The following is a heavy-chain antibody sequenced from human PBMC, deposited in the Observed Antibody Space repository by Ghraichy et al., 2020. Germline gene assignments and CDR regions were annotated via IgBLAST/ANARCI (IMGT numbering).Heavy chain of an antibody. J-gene: IGHJ2*01. D-gene: IGHD6-6*01. CDR2: ISGDGGST. Sequence: LSLTCAASGFTFDDYAMHWVRQAPGKGLEWVSLISGDGGSTYYADSVKGRFTISRDNSKNSLYLQMNSLRTEDTALYYCAKGASISNWYFDLCGRGTLVTVSS. V-gene: IGHV3-43*02. CDR3: AKGASISNWYFDL. CDR1: GFTFDDYA.